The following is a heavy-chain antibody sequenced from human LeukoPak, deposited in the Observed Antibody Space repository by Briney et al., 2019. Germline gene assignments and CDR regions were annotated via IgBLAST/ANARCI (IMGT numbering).Heavy chain of an antibody. D-gene: IGHD3-9*01. V-gene: IGHV1-24*01. Sequence: ASVKVSCKVSGYTLTELSMHWVRQAPGKGIEWMGGFDPEDGETIYAQKFQGRVTMTEDTSTDTAYMELSSLRSEDTAVYYCATVGYFDWLRGLGTFDIWGQGTMVTVSS. CDR3: ATVGYFDWLRGLGTFDI. CDR2: FDPEDGET. J-gene: IGHJ3*02. CDR1: GYTLTELS.